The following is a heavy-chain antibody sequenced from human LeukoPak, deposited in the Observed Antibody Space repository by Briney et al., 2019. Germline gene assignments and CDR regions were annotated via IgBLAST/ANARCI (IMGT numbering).Heavy chain of an antibody. CDR2: IYYSGST. D-gene: IGHD3-10*01. Sequence: SETLSLTCTVSGGSISSSSYYWSWIRQPPGTGLEWIGYIYYSGSTNYNPSLKSRVTISVDTSKNQFSLKLSSVTAADTAVYYCARAFGRSAPAGYYYYMDVWGKGTTVTVSS. V-gene: IGHV4-61*01. J-gene: IGHJ6*03. CDR1: GGSISSSSYY. CDR3: ARAFGRSAPAGYYYYMDV.